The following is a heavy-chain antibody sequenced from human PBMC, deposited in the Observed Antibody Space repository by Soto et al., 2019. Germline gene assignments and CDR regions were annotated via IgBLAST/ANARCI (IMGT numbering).Heavy chain of an antibody. CDR3: AKVRVGIDVDFDY. V-gene: IGHV3-23*01. CDR2: IRDSDSGGST. CDR1: GFTFSNSA. J-gene: IGHJ4*02. D-gene: IGHD2-21*01. Sequence: EVHLLESGGGLVQPGGSLRLSCEASGFTFSNSAMTWVRQAPAKGLEWVSTIRDSDSGGSTFYADSVKGRFTISRDDSKNTLYLQMSSLRAEDTAMYYCAKVRVGIDVDFDYWGQGALVTVSS.